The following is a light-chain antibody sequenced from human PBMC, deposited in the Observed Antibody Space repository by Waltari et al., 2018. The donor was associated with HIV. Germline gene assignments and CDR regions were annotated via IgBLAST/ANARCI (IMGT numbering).Light chain of an antibody. J-gene: IGLJ1*01. Sequence: SYDLTQTLSVSVALGQPATITCGGTKFGSQSVHWYQQKSGQVPVLVIDKNSNRPSGIPERFSGSNSGTTATLAITGVQAGDEADYYCQVWDSSALYVFGPGTKVTV. V-gene: IGLV3-9*01. CDR1: KFGSQS. CDR3: QVWDSSALYV. CDR2: KNS.